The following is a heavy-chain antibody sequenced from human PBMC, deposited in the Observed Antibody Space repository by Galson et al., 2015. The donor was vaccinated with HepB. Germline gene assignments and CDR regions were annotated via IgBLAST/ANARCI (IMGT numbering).Heavy chain of an antibody. V-gene: IGHV3-7*03. CDR2: IKQDGSEK. J-gene: IGHJ5*02. D-gene: IGHD3-10*01. Sequence: SLRLSCAASGFTFSSYWMSWVRQAPGKGLEWVANIKQDGSEKYYVDSVKGRFTISRDNAKNSLYLQMNSLRAEDTAVYYCARGSGSGSLWFDPWGQGTLVTVSS. CDR1: GFTFSSYW. CDR3: ARGSGSGSLWFDP.